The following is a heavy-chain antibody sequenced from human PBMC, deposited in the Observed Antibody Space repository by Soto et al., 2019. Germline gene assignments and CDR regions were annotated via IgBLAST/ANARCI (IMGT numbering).Heavy chain of an antibody. D-gene: IGHD3-10*01. Sequence: SGPTLVNPTQTLTLTCTFSGFSLSTSGMCVSWIRQPPGKALEWLALIDWDDDKYYSTSLKTRLTISKDTSKNQVVLTMTNIDPVDTATYYCARTALGPATPRGYYYYGMDVWGQGTTVTVSS. V-gene: IGHV2-70*01. CDR2: IDWDDDK. CDR3: ARTALGPATPRGYYYYGMDV. CDR1: GFSLSTSGMC. J-gene: IGHJ6*02.